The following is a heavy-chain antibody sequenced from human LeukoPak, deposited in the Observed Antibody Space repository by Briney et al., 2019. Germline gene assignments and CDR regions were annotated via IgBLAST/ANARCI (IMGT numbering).Heavy chain of an antibody. D-gene: IGHD6-6*01. J-gene: IGHJ4*02. CDR2: ISYDGGNK. Sequence: GGSLRLSCAASGFTFSRSAMHWVRQAPGKGLEWVAIISYDGGNKYYADSVKGRFTISRDNSKNTMYLQMNSLRAEDTAVYFCVSLGYSSSSVRYWGQGTLVTVSS. CDR1: GFTFSRSA. CDR3: VSLGYSSSSVRY. V-gene: IGHV3-30*04.